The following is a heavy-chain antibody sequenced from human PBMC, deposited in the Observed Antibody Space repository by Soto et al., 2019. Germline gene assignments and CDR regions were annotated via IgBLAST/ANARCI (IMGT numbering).Heavy chain of an antibody. CDR3: ARDKDTAMDI. Sequence: ASVKFSCKASGYTFTGYYMHWVRQAPGQVLECMVWINPNSGFTNYXXKFQGWVXXTRDTSISTAXMELSXLRSDDTAVYYCARDKDTAMDIWRQGTLVTVSS. CDR2: INPNSGFT. V-gene: IGHV1-2*04. D-gene: IGHD5-18*01. J-gene: IGHJ4*02. CDR1: GYTFTGYY.